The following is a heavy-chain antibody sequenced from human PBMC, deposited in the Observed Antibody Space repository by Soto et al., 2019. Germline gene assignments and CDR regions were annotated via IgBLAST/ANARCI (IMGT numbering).Heavy chain of an antibody. D-gene: IGHD3-16*01. CDR3: AKDKYYD. CDR2: ISGSDGRT. Sequence: EVQLLESGGGLVQPGGPCGPSGQPSGFPLRNLPMCWVRRPPGKGLKWVPAISGSDGRTYYADSVKGRFTISRDNSKNTLFLQMSSLRAEDTALYYCAKDKYYDWGQGTLVTVST. V-gene: IGHV3-23*01. J-gene: IGHJ4*02. CDR1: GFPLRNLP.